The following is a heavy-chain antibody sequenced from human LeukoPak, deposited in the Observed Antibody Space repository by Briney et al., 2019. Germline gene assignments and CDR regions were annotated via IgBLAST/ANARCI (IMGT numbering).Heavy chain of an antibody. D-gene: IGHD6-19*01. CDR1: GYTFTSYD. CDR2: MNPNSGNT. Sequence: ASVKVSCKASGYTFTSYDINWVRQATGQGLEWMGWMNPNSGNTGYAQKFQGRVTMTRNTSISTAYMELSSLRSEDTAVYYCARGEGWYGHYYFDYWGHGTLVTVSS. CDR3: ARGEGWYGHYYFDY. V-gene: IGHV1-8*01. J-gene: IGHJ4*01.